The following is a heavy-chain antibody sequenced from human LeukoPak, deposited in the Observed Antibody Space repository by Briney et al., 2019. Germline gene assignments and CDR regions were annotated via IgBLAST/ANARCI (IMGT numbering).Heavy chain of an antibody. CDR1: GGSISSSSYY. Sequence: ETLSLTCTVSGGSISSSSYYWGWVRQAPGKGLEWVAYIKQDASDKYYVDSMKGRFTISRDNAKNSLYLQMNSLRAEDTAVYYCARALIAVAGTKEFYFDYWGQGTLVTVSS. CDR2: IKQDASDK. V-gene: IGHV3-7*01. D-gene: IGHD6-19*01. CDR3: ARALIAVAGTKEFYFDY. J-gene: IGHJ4*02.